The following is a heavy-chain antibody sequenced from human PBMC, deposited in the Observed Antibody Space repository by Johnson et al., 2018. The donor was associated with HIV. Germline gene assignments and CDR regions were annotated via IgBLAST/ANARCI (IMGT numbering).Heavy chain of an antibody. CDR3: AKDRDLAAAGTDAFDI. Sequence: VQLVESGGTLIQPGGSLRLSCAVSGFTVSSNYMSWVRQAPGKGLEWVSTVYSGGSTYYADSVKGRFTISRDNSKNTLYLQMNSLRAEDTAVYYCAKDRDLAAAGTDAFDIWGQGTMVTVSS. CDR2: VYSGGST. CDR1: GFTVSSNY. V-gene: IGHV3-53*01. J-gene: IGHJ3*02. D-gene: IGHD6-13*01.